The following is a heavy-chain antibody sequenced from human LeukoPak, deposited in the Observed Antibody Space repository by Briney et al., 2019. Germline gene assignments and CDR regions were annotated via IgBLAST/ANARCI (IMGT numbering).Heavy chain of an antibody. V-gene: IGHV3-72*01. CDR3: ARVPIVGATLDY. D-gene: IGHD1-26*01. J-gene: IGHJ4*02. CDR2: TRNRADSYTT. CDR1: GFTFSDHY. Sequence: TGGSLRLSCAASGFTFSDHYMDWVRQAPGKGLEWVGRTRNRADSYTTEYAASVKGRFTISRDDSKNSLYLQMNSLKTEDTAVYYCARVPIVGATLDYWGQGTLVTVSS.